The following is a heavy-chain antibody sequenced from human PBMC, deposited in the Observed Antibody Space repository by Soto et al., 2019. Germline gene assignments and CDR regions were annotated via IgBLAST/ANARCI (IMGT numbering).Heavy chain of an antibody. Sequence: SETLSLTCTVSGGSISSYYWSWIRQPPGKGLEWIGYIYYSGSTNYNPSLKTRVTISVDTSKNQFSLKLSSVTAADTAVYYCARGGYIWGSYRTDAFDIWGQGTMVTVSS. CDR2: IYYSGST. CDR1: GGSISSYY. D-gene: IGHD3-16*02. CDR3: ARGGYIWGSYRTDAFDI. V-gene: IGHV4-59*01. J-gene: IGHJ3*02.